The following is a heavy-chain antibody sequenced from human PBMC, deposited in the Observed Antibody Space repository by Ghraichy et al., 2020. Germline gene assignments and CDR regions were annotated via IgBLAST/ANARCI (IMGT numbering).Heavy chain of an antibody. J-gene: IGHJ6*03. CDR1: GGSISSYY. D-gene: IGHD6-19*01. CDR2: IYTSGST. Sequence: SQTLSLTCTVSGGSISSYYWSWIRQPAGKGLEWIGRIYTSGSTNYNPSLQSRVTMSVDTSKNQFSLKLSSVTAADTAVYYCARDSRGWYFSGLYYYYYMDVWGKGTTVTVSS. CDR3: ARDSRGWYFSGLYYYYYMDV. V-gene: IGHV4-4*07.